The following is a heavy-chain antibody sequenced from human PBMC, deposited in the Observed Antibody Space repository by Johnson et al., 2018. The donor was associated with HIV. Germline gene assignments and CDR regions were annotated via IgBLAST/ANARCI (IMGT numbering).Heavy chain of an antibody. CDR2: ISPDGSHK. V-gene: IGHV3-30*03. CDR1: GFTFSS. J-gene: IGHJ3*02. D-gene: IGHD5-24*01. Sequence: QVQLVESGGGVVQPGRSLRLSCAASGFTFSSMHWDRQAPGKGLEWVAVISPDGSHKYYADSVKGRFSRSRDNAKNSLYLQMNSLRAEDTAVYYCAREVRRWLQFDAFDIWGQGTMVTVSS. CDR3: AREVRRWLQFDAFDI.